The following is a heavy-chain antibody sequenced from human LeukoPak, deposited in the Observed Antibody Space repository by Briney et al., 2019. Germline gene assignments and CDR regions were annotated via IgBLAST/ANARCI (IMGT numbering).Heavy chain of an antibody. Sequence: PGVSLRLSCSGSGFTFSSYAMYWVRQAPGMGLENVAGIGSNGDSTYYANSVKGRFTISRDNSKNTLFLQMGSLRAEDMAVYYCARGNVVGATRPFDYWGQGTLVTVSS. CDR1: GFTFSSYA. V-gene: IGHV3-64*01. CDR3: ARGNVVGATRPFDY. J-gene: IGHJ4*02. D-gene: IGHD1-26*01. CDR2: IGSNGDST.